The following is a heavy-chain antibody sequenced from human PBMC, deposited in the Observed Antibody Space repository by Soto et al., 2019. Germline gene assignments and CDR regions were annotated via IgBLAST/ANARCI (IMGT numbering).Heavy chain of an antibody. Sequence: VSCKASGYTFTSYAMHWVRQAPGQRLEWMGWINAGNGNTKYSQKFQGRVTITRDTSASTAYMELSSLRSEDTAVYYCERERLRYFDWLAYWGQGTLVTVSS. CDR1: GYTFTSYA. J-gene: IGHJ4*02. D-gene: IGHD3-9*01. V-gene: IGHV1-3*01. CDR2: INAGNGNT. CDR3: ERERLRYFDWLAY.